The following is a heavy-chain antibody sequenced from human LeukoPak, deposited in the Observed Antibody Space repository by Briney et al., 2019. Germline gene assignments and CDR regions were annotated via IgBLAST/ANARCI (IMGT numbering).Heavy chain of an antibody. Sequence: ASVKVSCKASGYTFTSYGTSWVRQAPGQGLEWMGWISAYNGNTNYAQKLQGRVTMTTDTSTSTAYMELRSLRSDDTAVYYCARDVPGESRDGYIIFDYWGQGTLVTVSS. CDR1: GYTFTSYG. V-gene: IGHV1-18*01. D-gene: IGHD5-24*01. J-gene: IGHJ4*02. CDR2: ISAYNGNT. CDR3: ARDVPGESRDGYIIFDY.